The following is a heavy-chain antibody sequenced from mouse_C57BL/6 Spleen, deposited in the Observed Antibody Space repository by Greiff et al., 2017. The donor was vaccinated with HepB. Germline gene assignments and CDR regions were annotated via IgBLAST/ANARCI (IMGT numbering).Heavy chain of an antibody. CDR3: ARKNYSNDDYAMDY. CDR2: IDPSDSYT. D-gene: IGHD2-12*01. J-gene: IGHJ4*01. V-gene: IGHV1-50*01. CDR1: GYTFTSYW. Sequence: QLQQPGAELVKPGASVKLSCKASGYTFTSYWMQWVKQRPGQGLEWIGEIDPSDSYTNYNQKFKGKATLTVDTSSSTAYMKLSSLTSDDSAVYYCARKNYSNDDYAMDYWGQGTSVTGSS.